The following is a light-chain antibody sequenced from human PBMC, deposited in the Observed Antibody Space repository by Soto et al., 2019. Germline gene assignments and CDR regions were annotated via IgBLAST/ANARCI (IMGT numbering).Light chain of an antibody. CDR3: QEYKSAT. CDR2: DAS. V-gene: IGKV1-5*01. J-gene: IGKJ2*01. Sequence: DIQMTQSPSTLSASVGDRVTITCRASQSISDWLAWYQQIPGRAPKLPIYDASTLQSGVPSRFSGSGSGTEFILTISSLQPDDSATYYCQEYKSATFGQGTKLQIK. CDR1: QSISDW.